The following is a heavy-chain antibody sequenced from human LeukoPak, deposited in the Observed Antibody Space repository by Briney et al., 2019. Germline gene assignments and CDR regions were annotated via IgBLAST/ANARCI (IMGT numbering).Heavy chain of an antibody. CDR2: ISWNSGSI. V-gene: IGHV3-9*01. CDR3: ATVTRRGELLESNYFDY. CDR1: GFTFDDYA. D-gene: IGHD1-26*01. J-gene: IGHJ4*02. Sequence: PGGSLRLSCAASGFTFDDYAMHWVRQAPGKGLEWVSGISWNSGSIGYADSVKGRFTISRDNAKNSLYLQMNGLRAEDTAVYYCATVTRRGELLESNYFDYWGQGTLVTVSS.